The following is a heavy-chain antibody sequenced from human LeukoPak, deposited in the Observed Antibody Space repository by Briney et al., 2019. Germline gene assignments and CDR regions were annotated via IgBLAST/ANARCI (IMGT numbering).Heavy chain of an antibody. D-gene: IGHD3-10*01. CDR2: INTNTGNP. V-gene: IGHV7-4-1*02. CDR3: ARRSMVQHMDV. Sequence: GASVKLSCKASGYTFTSYAMNWVRQAPGQGLELMGWINTNTGNPTYAQGFTGRFVFSLDTSVSTAYLQISSLKTEDTAVYFCARRSMVQHMDVWGKGTTVIVSS. J-gene: IGHJ6*03. CDR1: GYTFTSYA.